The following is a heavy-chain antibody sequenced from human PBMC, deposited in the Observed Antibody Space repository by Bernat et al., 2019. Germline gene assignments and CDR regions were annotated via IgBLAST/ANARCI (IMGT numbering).Heavy chain of an antibody. CDR2: ISYDGTNK. D-gene: IGHD1-26*01. CDR3: AREGGDAFDI. V-gene: IGHV3-30*01. Sequence: QVQVVESGGGVVQPGGSLRLSCAASEFTSKTYALHWVRQAPGKGLEWLAVISYDGTNKNYADSVKGRFIISRDNSKVTLYLQMNSMRVKDTAVYYCAREGGDAFDIWSQGTMVTVSS. CDR1: EFTSKTYA. J-gene: IGHJ3*02.